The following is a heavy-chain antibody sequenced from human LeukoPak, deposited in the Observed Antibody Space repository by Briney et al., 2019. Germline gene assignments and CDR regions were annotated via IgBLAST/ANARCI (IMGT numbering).Heavy chain of an antibody. J-gene: IGHJ4*02. Sequence: GGSLRLSCAASGFTVSSNYMSWVRQAPGKGLEWVSVIYSGGSTYYADPVMGRFAISRDNSKNMLYLQMNSLRAEDTAVYYCAKDEMAVAIFDYWGQGTLVTVSS. CDR1: GFTVSSNY. CDR2: IYSGGST. V-gene: IGHV3-53*01. CDR3: AKDEMAVAIFDY. D-gene: IGHD6-19*01.